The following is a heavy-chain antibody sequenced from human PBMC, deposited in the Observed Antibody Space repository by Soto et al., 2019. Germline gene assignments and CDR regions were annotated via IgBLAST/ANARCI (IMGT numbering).Heavy chain of an antibody. V-gene: IGHV3-7*05. CDR1: GFTFGNYW. D-gene: IGHD3-22*01. CDR3: ARDANYRDSSVYFYAYDV. CDR2: IRKDASVE. Sequence: DVQLMESGGGLVQPGGSLRLSCAASGFTFGNYWMTWVRQAPGKGLEWVANIRKDASVENYVDSVKGRFSVSRDNAMESFYLQMNCLRIEDTAVYYCARDANYRDSSVYFYAYDVWGQGTMVTVSS. J-gene: IGHJ3*01.